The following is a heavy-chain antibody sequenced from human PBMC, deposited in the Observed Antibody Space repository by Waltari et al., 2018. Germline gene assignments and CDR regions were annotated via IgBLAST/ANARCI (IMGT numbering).Heavy chain of an antibody. Sequence: VRLVESGGGRVEPGESLRLSCVGSGLRFDEDSMNWVRQAPGKGLEWVSSLNNGGDYKGYADSVEGRFTISRDNDKNTLYLQMNDLRVDDTAIYYCARGKAFDPWGQGTRVNVSS. J-gene: IGHJ5*02. CDR1: GLRFDEDS. V-gene: IGHV3-21*06. CDR2: LNNGGDYK. CDR3: ARGKAFDP.